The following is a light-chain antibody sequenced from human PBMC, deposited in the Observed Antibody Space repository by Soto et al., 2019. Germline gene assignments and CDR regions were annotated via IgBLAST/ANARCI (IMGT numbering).Light chain of an antibody. CDR2: DAS. J-gene: IGKJ1*01. V-gene: IGKV3-20*01. CDR3: QQYGSSPRT. Sequence: EFVLTQSTGTLSLSPGERATLSCRASQTVRNNYLAWYQQKPGQAPRLLIYDASSRATGIPDRFSGSGSGTDFTLTISRLEPEDFAVYYCQQYGSSPRTFGEGTKVDIK. CDR1: QTVRNNY.